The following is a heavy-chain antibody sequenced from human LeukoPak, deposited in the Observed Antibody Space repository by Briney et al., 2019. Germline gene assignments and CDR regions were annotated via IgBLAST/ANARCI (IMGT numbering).Heavy chain of an antibody. J-gene: IGHJ4*02. Sequence: SGGSLRFSCAASGFTFSSYWMHWVRQVPGKGLVWVARINPGGGSITYADSVKGRFTISRDNAKNTLYLQMDSLRAEDTGVYYCARSNQADDYWGQGTLVTVSS. D-gene: IGHD1-14*01. CDR1: GFTFSSYW. CDR3: ARSNQADDY. V-gene: IGHV3-74*01. CDR2: INPGGGSI.